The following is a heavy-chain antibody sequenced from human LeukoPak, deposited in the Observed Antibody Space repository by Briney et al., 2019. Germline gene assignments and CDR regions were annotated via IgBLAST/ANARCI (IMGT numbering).Heavy chain of an antibody. CDR3: ARELPRSTTFLDY. J-gene: IGHJ4*02. CDR2: IYHNGKT. V-gene: IGHV4-59*01. CDR1: GGSINNFY. D-gene: IGHD1-14*01. Sequence: SETLSLTCIVSGGSINNFYWSWIRQPPGKGLEWIGYIYHNGKTKYNPSLTSRVSISIDTSKNQFSLRLTSVTAADTAVYYCARELPRSTTFLDYWGQGTLVTVSP.